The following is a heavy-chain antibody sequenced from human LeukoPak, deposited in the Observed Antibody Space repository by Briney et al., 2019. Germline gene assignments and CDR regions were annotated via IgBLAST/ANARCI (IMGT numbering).Heavy chain of an antibody. CDR3: ARDGLRFLEWLPDY. CDR2: ISAYNGNT. CDR1: GYTFTSYG. Sequence: ASVKVSCKASGYTFTSYGISWVRQAPGQGLEWMGWISAYNGNTNYAQKLQGRVTMTTDTSTGTAYRELRSLRSDDTAVYYCARDGLRFLEWLPDYWGQGTLVTVSS. V-gene: IGHV1-18*01. D-gene: IGHD3-3*01. J-gene: IGHJ4*02.